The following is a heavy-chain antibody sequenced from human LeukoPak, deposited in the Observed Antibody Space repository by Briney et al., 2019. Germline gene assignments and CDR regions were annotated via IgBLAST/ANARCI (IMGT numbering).Heavy chain of an antibody. J-gene: IGHJ3*02. Sequence: GASVKVSCKASGGTFGSYAISWVRQAPGQGLEWMGGIIPIFSTANYAQKFQGRVTITADGSTSPVYMELSSLRSEDTAVYYCATSPYYDFWSGHNGAFDIWGQGTMVIVSS. CDR2: IIPIFSTA. V-gene: IGHV1-69*13. CDR3: ATSPYYDFWSGHNGAFDI. D-gene: IGHD3-3*01. CDR1: GGTFGSYA.